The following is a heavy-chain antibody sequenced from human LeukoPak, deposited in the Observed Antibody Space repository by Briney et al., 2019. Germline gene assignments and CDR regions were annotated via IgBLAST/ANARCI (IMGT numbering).Heavy chain of an antibody. V-gene: IGHV4-59*11. D-gene: IGHD5-18*01. Sequence: SETLSLTCSVSGYSITSGHYWGWIRQPPGKGLEWIGYIYYSGSTNYNPSLKSRVTISVDTSKNQFSLKLSSVTAADTAVYYCARDWDTTNWFDPWGQGTLVTVSS. J-gene: IGHJ5*02. CDR3: ARDWDTTNWFDP. CDR2: IYYSGST. CDR1: GYSITSGHY.